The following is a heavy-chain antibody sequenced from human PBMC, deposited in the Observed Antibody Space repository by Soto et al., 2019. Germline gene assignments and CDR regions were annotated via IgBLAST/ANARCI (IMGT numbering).Heavy chain of an antibody. CDR2: ISSSMSST. D-gene: IGHD3-22*01. CDR3: AKDLFSSGLLLYFDY. CDR1: GFTFSVFR. J-gene: IGHJ4*02. Sequence: GGSLRLSWEASGFTFSVFRGKWVRRAQGMGLEWVSAISSSMSSTYYADSVKGRFTISRDNAKNSLYLQMNSLRAEDTAVYYCAKDLFSSGLLLYFDYWGQGTLVTVYS. V-gene: IGHV3-21*04.